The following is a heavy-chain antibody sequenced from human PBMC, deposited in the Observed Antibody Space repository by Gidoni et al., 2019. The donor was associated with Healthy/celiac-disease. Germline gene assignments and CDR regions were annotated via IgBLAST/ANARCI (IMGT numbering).Heavy chain of an antibody. V-gene: IGHV1-3*01. D-gene: IGHD5-12*01. CDR1: GYTFTRYA. CDR3: ARTQRGGLVATIPFDY. J-gene: IGHJ4*02. Sequence: QVQLVQSGAEVKKPGASVKVSCNASGYTFTRYARHWVLQAPGQRLEWMGWINVGNGNTKYAQKFQGRVTVTRDTTASTDYMELSSLRSEDTAVYYCARTQRGGLVATIPFDYWGQGTMVTVSS. CDR2: INVGNGNT.